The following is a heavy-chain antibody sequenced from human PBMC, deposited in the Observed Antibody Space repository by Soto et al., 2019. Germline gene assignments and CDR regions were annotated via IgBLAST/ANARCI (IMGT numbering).Heavy chain of an antibody. D-gene: IGHD3-22*01. CDR1: GGTFSSYA. J-gene: IGHJ5*02. V-gene: IGHV1-69*13. CDR2: IIPIFGTA. CDR3: ARDNNYYDSSGLQYNWFDP. Sequence: SVKVSCKASGGTFSSYAISWVRQAPGQGLEWMGGIIPIFGTANYAQKFQGRVTITADESTSTAYMELSSLRSEDTAVYYCARDNNYYDSSGLQYNWFDPWGQGTLVTVSS.